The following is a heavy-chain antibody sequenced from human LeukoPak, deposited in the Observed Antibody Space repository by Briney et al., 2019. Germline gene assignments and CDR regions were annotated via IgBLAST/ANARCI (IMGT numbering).Heavy chain of an antibody. D-gene: IGHD5-12*01. Sequence: GGSLRLSCAASVFTVSSNYMSWVRQATGKGLEWVSDIYCGGSTYYADSVKGRFTISTDNSKNKLYLQMNSLRAEDTAVYYCARSQYRGYADNWFDPWGQGNLVTVSS. V-gene: IGHV3-66*01. J-gene: IGHJ5*02. CDR1: VFTVSSNY. CDR2: IYCGGST. CDR3: ARSQYRGYADNWFDP.